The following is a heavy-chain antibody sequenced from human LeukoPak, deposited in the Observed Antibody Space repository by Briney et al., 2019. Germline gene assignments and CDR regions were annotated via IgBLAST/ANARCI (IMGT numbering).Heavy chain of an antibody. CDR1: GGSFSGHY. Sequence: PSETLSLTCAVYGGSFSGHYWSWIRQPPGKGLEWIGEINHSGSTNYNPSLKSRVTISVDTSENQFSLKLSSVTAADTAVYYCASTAAAGTEGYWGQGTLVTVSS. CDR2: INHSGST. J-gene: IGHJ4*02. V-gene: IGHV4-34*01. CDR3: ASTAAAGTEGY. D-gene: IGHD6-13*01.